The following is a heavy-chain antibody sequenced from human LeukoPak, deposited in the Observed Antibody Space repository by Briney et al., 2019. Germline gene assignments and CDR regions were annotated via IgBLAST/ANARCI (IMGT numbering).Heavy chain of an antibody. CDR1: GFTFDDYG. CDR3: ASDVTLIVTFIGDAFDI. D-gene: IGHD3-22*01. J-gene: IGHJ3*02. V-gene: IGHV3-20*04. Sequence: GGSLRLSCAASGFTFDDYGMSWVRQAPGKGLEWVATIDWNGDNTAYADSVKDRFTISRDNAKNSLYLQMNSLRAEDTALYYCASDVTLIVTFIGDAFDIWGQGTMVTVSS. CDR2: IDWNGDNT.